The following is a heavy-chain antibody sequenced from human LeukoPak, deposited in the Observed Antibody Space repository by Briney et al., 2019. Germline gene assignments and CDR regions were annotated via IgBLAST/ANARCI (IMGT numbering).Heavy chain of an antibody. CDR3: ASKLTSGY. CDR1: GFTVTSNY. Sequence: PGGSLRLSCVVSGFTVTSNYMSWVRQAPGKGLEWVSVIYSGGTTNYADSVKGRFTVYRDNSKNTLYLQMNSLRAEDTAAYYCASKLTSGYWGQGTLVTVSS. J-gene: IGHJ4*02. CDR2: IYSGGTT. V-gene: IGHV3-66*01. D-gene: IGHD4-17*01.